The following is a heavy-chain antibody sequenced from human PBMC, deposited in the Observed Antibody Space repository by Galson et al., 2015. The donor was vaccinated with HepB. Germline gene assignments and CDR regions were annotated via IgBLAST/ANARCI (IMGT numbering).Heavy chain of an antibody. D-gene: IGHD3-10*01. V-gene: IGHV1-69*13. Sequence: SVKVSCKASGGTFSSYAISWVRQAPGQGLEWMGGIIPIFGTANYAQKFQGRVTITADESTSTAYMELSSLRSEDTAVYYCARDHRPRSRFGVEGMDVWGQGTTVTVSS. J-gene: IGHJ6*02. CDR3: ARDHRPRSRFGVEGMDV. CDR1: GGTFSSYA. CDR2: IIPIFGTA.